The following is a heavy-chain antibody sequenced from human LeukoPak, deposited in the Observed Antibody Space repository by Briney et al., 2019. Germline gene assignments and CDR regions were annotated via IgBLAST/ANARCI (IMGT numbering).Heavy chain of an antibody. D-gene: IGHD5-18*01. CDR2: IYSGGST. J-gene: IGHJ4*02. CDR1: GFTVSGNY. CDR3: ARGGRDNSYGRYY. V-gene: IGHV3-66*01. Sequence: PGGSLRLSCAASGFTVSGNYMSWVRQAPGKGLEWVSVIYSGGSTYYADSVKGRFTISRDNSKNTLYLQMNSLRAEDTAVYYCARGGRDNSYGRYYWGQGTLVTVSS.